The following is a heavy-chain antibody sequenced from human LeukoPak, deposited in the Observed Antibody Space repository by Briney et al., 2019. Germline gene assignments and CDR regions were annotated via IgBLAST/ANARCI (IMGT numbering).Heavy chain of an antibody. CDR1: GFTFSSYG. CDR2: ISGSGGST. Sequence: GGSLRLSCAASGFTFSSYGMSWVRQAPGKGLEWVSAISGSGGSTYYADSVKGRFTISRDNSKNTLYLLMNSLRAEDTAVYYCAKVHKWYSSTHAPDYWGQGTLVTVSS. V-gene: IGHV3-23*01. J-gene: IGHJ4*02. CDR3: AKVHKWYSSTHAPDY. D-gene: IGHD6-13*01.